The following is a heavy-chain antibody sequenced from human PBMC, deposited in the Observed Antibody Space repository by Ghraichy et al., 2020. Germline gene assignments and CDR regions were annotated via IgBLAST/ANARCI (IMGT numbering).Heavy chain of an antibody. CDR1: GGSISSYY. D-gene: IGHD3-3*01. Sequence: SETLSLTCTVSGGSISSYYWSWIRQPAGKGLEWIGRIYTSGSTNYNLSLKSRVTMSVDTSKNQFSLKLSSVTAADTAVYYCARDFSIFGVVIISRFDYWGQGTLVTVSS. CDR3: ARDFSIFGVVIISRFDY. CDR2: IYTSGST. V-gene: IGHV4-4*07. J-gene: IGHJ4*02.